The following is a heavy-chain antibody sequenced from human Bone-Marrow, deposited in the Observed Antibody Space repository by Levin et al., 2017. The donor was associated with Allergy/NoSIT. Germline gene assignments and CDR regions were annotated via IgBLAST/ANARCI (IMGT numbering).Heavy chain of an antibody. Sequence: PGGSLRLSCVGSGFSISDYSFHWVRQAPGKGLEWISYISIGSYTIHYADSVEGRFSVSRDDAKNSLYLQVDSLRVADTAMYYCASATYHDDSSGTWCDPWGQGTPVTVSA. CDR3: ASATYHDDSSGTWCDP. J-gene: IGHJ5*02. CDR2: ISIGSYTI. CDR1: GFSISDYS. V-gene: IGHV3-48*01. D-gene: IGHD3-22*01.